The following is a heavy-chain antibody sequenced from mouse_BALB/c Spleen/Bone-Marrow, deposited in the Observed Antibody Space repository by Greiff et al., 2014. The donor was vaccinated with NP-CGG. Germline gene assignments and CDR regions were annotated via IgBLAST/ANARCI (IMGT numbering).Heavy chain of an antibody. V-gene: IGHV1-18*01. D-gene: IGHD2-10*02. J-gene: IGHJ4*01. CDR2: INPYNGGT. CDR3: ARHGYGNYVAMDY. Sequence: EVQLQQSGPELVKPGASMKISCKASGYSFTGYTMNWVKQGHGKNLEWIGHINPYNGGTSQNQKFKGKATLTVDKSSSTAYMELLSLTSEDSAVYYCARHGYGNYVAMDYWGQGTSVTVSS. CDR1: GYSFTGYT.